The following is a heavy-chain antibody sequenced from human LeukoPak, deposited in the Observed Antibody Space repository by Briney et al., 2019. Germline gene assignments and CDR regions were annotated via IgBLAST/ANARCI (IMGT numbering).Heavy chain of an antibody. CDR3: ARDDKYYYYMDV. CDR1: GYTFTDYY. J-gene: IGHJ6*03. V-gene: IGHV1-2*02. Sequence: ASVKVSCKASGYTFTDYYLHWVRQAPGQGLEWMGWIKTKSGDTNYAQKFQGRVTMTRDTSISTAYMELSSLKSDDTALYYCARDDKYYYYMDVWGKGTTVTISS. CDR2: IKTKSGDT.